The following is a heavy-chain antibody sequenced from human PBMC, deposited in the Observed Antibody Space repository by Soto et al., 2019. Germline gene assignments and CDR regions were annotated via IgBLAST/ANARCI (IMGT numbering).Heavy chain of an antibody. CDR3: AREERIFGVVIPYYYFDY. CDR2: IIPILGIA. CDR1: GGTFSSYT. J-gene: IGHJ4*02. D-gene: IGHD3-3*01. V-gene: IGHV1-69*04. Sequence: SVKVSCKASGGTFSSYTISWVRQAPGQGLEWMGRIIPILGIANYAQKFQGRVTITADKSTSTAYMELSSPSSEDTAVYYCAREERIFGVVIPYYYFDYWGQGTLVTVSS.